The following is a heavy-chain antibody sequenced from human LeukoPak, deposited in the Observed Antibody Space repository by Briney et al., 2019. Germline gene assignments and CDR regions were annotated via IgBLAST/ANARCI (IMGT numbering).Heavy chain of an antibody. CDR3: ARGQLIAAPRPNYFDY. D-gene: IGHD6-13*01. CDR2: IFYSGST. Sequence: SETLSPTCSVSGGSISSYYWTWIRQPPGKGLEWIGYIFYSGSTNYNPSLKSRVTISVDTTKNQFSLKLSSVTAADTAVYYCARGQLIAAPRPNYFDYWGQGTLVTVSS. V-gene: IGHV4-59*01. CDR1: GGSISSYY. J-gene: IGHJ4*02.